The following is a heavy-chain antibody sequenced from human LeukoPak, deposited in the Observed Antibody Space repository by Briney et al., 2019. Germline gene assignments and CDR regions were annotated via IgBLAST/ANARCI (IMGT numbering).Heavy chain of an antibody. D-gene: IGHD3-22*01. V-gene: IGHV3-30*04. CDR2: ISYDGSNK. J-gene: IGHJ3*02. CDR3: ARDHTMIMAFDI. Sequence: PGGSLRLSCTASGFTFGDYAMHLVRQAPGKGLEGVAVISYDGSNKYYADSVKGLFTISRDNSKNTLYLQMNSLRAEDTAVYYCARDHTMIMAFDIWGQGTMVTVSS. CDR1: GFTFGDYA.